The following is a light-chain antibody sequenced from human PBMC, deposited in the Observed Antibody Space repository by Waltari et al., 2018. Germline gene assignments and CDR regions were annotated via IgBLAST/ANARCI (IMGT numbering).Light chain of an antibody. CDR3: AAWIDSLNGVA. J-gene: IGLJ2*01. Sequence: QSVLTQPPSASGPPGPRVTISCSEGSANIGRKTINCYQHLPGTAPKLLIYGDDQRPSGVPDRFSASKSGNSGSLAIGGLRSEDEGDYYCAAWIDSLNGVAFGGGTKLTVL. CDR1: SANIGRKT. V-gene: IGLV1-44*01. CDR2: GDD.